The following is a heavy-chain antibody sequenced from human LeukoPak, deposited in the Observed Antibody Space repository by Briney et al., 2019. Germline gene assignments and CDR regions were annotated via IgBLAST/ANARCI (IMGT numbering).Heavy chain of an antibody. CDR3: ARVVVDTAMVFDY. J-gene: IGHJ4*02. CDR2: INSDGSST. Sequence: GGSLRLSCAASGFTFSSYWMHWVRQAPGKGLVWVSRINSDGSSTSYADSVKDRFTISRDNAKNTLYLQMNSLRAEDTAVYYCARVVVDTAMVFDYWGQGTLVTVSS. D-gene: IGHD5-18*01. V-gene: IGHV3-74*01. CDR1: GFTFSSYW.